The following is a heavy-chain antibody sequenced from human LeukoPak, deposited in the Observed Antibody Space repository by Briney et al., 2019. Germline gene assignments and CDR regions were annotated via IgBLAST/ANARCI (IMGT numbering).Heavy chain of an antibody. D-gene: IGHD2-2*01. CDR2: ISSSGSTI. Sequence: VKPGGSLRLSCAASGFTFSDYYMSWIRQAPGKGLEWVSYISSSGSTIYYADSVKGRFTISRDNAKNSLYLQMNSLRAEDTAVYYCARCVAVPAAMGQYFDIWGQGTMVTVSS. V-gene: IGHV3-11*04. J-gene: IGHJ3*02. CDR1: GFTFSDYY. CDR3: ARCVAVPAAMGQYFDI.